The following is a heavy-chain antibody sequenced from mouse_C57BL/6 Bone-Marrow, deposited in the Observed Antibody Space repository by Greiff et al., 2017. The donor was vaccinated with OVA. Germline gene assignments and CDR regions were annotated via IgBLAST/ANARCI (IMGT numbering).Heavy chain of an antibody. J-gene: IGHJ2*01. V-gene: IGHV1-59*01. Sequence: QVQLQQPGAELVRPGTSVKLSSKASGYTFTSYWMHWVKQRPGQGLEWIGVIDPSDSYTNYNQKLKGKATLTVDTSSSTAYMQLSSLTSEDSAVYYCARGITTVLGDYWGQGTTLTVSS. CDR3: ARGITTVLGDY. D-gene: IGHD1-1*01. CDR1: GYTFTSYW. CDR2: IDPSDSYT.